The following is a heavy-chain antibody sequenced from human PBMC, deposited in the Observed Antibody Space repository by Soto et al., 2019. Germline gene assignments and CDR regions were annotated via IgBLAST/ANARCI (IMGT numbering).Heavy chain of an antibody. CDR2: IKQDGSEK. CDR3: ARDVESITGTLFDY. D-gene: IGHD1-20*01. J-gene: IGHJ4*02. CDR1: GFTFSSYW. Sequence: GSLRLSCAASGFTFSSYWMSWVRQAPGKGLEWVANIKQDGSEKYYVDSVKGRFTISRDNAKNSLYLQMNSLRAEDTAVYYCARDVESITGTLFDYWGQGTLVTVSS. V-gene: IGHV3-7*03.